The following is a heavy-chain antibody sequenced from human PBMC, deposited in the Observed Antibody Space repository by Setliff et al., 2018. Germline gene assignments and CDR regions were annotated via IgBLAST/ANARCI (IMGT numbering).Heavy chain of an antibody. CDR2: INHSGST. D-gene: IGHD6-6*01. CDR1: GGSFSDYY. J-gene: IGHJ4*02. V-gene: IGHV4-34*01. Sequence: SETLSLTCTVYGGSFSDYYWGWIRQPPGKGLEWIAEINHSGSTNYNPSLKRRVTISVDTTKNQFSLQLNSVTAADTAVYYCARDPSSVAARPGYWGQGTLVTVSS. CDR3: ARDPSSVAARPGY.